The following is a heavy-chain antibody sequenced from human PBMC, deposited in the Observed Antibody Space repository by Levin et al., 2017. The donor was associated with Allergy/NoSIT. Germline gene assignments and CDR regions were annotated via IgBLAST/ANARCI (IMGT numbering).Heavy chain of an antibody. V-gene: IGHV4-39*07. CDR3: ATTPVDTAMVQMGLYFDY. J-gene: IGHJ4*02. D-gene: IGHD5-18*01. CDR2: IYYSGST. CDR1: GGSISSSSYY. Sequence: SETLSLTCTVSGGSISSSSYYWGWIRQPPGKGLEWIGSIYYSGSTYYNPSLKSRVTISVDTSKNQFSLKLSSVTAADTAVYYCATTPVDTAMVQMGLYFDYWGQGTLVTVSS.